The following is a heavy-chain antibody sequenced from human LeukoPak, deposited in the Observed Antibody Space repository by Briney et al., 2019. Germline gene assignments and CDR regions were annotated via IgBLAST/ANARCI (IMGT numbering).Heavy chain of an antibody. J-gene: IGHJ4*02. CDR3: AASHSDYYNSRTYQKTHY. V-gene: IGHV4-30-4*01. CDR2: IYDNEKT. CDR1: GGSISRPDHY. D-gene: IGHD3-10*01. Sequence: SETLSLTCSVSGGSISRPDHYWSWIRRPPGKGLEWIGFIYDNEKTHYSPSFESRVTISGDTSNNHFSLTLNFVTAADTAIYYCAASHSDYYNSRTYQKTHYWGRGTLVTVSS.